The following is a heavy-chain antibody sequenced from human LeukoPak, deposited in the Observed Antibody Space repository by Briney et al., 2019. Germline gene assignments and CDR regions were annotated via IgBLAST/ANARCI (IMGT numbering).Heavy chain of an antibody. J-gene: IGHJ5*02. CDR3: ARTPAMYYDYVWGSYSHWFDP. Sequence: SETLSLTCAVYGGSFSGYYWSWIRQPPGKGLEWIGEINHSGSTNYNLSLKSRVTISVDTSKNQFSLKLSSVTAADTAVYYCARTPAMYYDYVWGSYSHWFDPWGQGTLVTVSS. V-gene: IGHV4-34*01. CDR1: GGSFSGYY. D-gene: IGHD3-16*01. CDR2: INHSGST.